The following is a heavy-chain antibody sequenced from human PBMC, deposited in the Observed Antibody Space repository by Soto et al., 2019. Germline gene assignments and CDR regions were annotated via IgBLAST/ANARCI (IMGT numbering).Heavy chain of an antibody. J-gene: IGHJ6*02. CDR1: SGSLSNYY. CDR2: VFPSGAT. CDR3: ASSSLYGMHV. Sequence: KASETLSLTCTVSSGSLSNYYWSWIRQPAGKGLEWIGRVFPSGATNYNPSLKSRVTMSVDTSKNQFSLKLSSVPAADTAVYYCASSSLYGMHVWGQGTTVTVSS. V-gene: IGHV4-4*07.